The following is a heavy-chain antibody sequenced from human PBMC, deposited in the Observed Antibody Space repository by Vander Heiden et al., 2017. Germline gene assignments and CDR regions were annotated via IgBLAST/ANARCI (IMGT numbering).Heavy chain of an antibody. D-gene: IGHD6-13*01. CDR1: GFAFTSYS. CDR2: ISISSSYI. Sequence: GGSLRLSCAASGFAFTSYSMNWVRQAPGKGPEWVSYISISSSYIYYTDSVKGRFHISRDNAKNSLFLEMNSLRAEDTAVYYRATSPGYSTRWFDYWGQGTLVTVSS. V-gene: IGHV3-21*01. CDR3: ATSPGYSTRWFDY. J-gene: IGHJ4*02.